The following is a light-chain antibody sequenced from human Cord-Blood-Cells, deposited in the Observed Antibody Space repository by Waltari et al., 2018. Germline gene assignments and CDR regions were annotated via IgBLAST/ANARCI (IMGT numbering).Light chain of an antibody. V-gene: IGLV1-44*01. CDR2: SNS. CDR3: AAWDDSLNGFYV. CDR1: SSNIGSNT. Sequence: QSVLTQPPSASGTPGQRVTISCSGSSSNIGSNTVHWYQQLPGTAPKLLIYSNSQRPSGVHGRFSGSKSGTSASLAISGLQSEDEADYYCAAWDDSLNGFYVVGTGTKVTVL. J-gene: IGLJ1*01.